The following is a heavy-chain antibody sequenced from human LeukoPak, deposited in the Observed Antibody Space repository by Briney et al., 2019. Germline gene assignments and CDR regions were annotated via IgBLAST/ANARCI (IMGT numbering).Heavy chain of an antibody. Sequence: SVKVSCKASGGTFSSYAISWVRQAPGQGLEWMGGIIPIFGTANYAQKFQGRVTITADESTSTAYMELSSLRSEDTAVYYCARMRQWLVLGYFDYWGQGTLVTVSS. CDR2: IIPIFGTA. CDR1: GGTFSSYA. CDR3: ARMRQWLVLGYFDY. V-gene: IGHV1-69*13. J-gene: IGHJ4*02. D-gene: IGHD6-19*01.